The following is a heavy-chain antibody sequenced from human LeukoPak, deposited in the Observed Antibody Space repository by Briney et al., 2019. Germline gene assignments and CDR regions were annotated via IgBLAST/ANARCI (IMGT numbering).Heavy chain of an antibody. Sequence: PGGSLRLSCAASGFTFSSYSMNWVRQAPGKGLEWVSSISSISSYIYYADAVKGRFTISRDNAKISLYLQMNSLRAEDTAVYYCARILSSAWGELGYWGQGTLVTVSS. V-gene: IGHV3-21*01. D-gene: IGHD6-19*01. CDR1: GFTFSSYS. CDR3: ARILSSAWGELGY. CDR2: ISSISSYI. J-gene: IGHJ4*02.